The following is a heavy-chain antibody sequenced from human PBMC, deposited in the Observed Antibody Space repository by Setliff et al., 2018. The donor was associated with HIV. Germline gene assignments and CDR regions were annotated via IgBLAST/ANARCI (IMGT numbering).Heavy chain of an antibody. J-gene: IGHJ6*02. CDR3: VRVTSSSTGYNYYYGMDV. D-gene: IGHD6-6*01. CDR2: IIPIFGTT. CDR1: GGTFSSYA. Sequence: SVKVSCRASGGTFSSYAISWVRQAPGQGLEWMGGIIPIFGTTNYAQKFQGRVTITADESTTTAYMELSSLRSEDTAVYYCVRVTSSSTGYNYYYGMDVWGQGTKVTVSS. V-gene: IGHV1-69*13.